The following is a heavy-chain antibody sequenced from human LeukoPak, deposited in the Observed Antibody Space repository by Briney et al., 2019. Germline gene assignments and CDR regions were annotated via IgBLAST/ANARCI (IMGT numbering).Heavy chain of an antibody. CDR2: ISAYNGNT. CDR3: ARIFKGIFGVVIKGSYYFDY. J-gene: IGHJ4*02. V-gene: IGHV1-18*01. D-gene: IGHD3-3*01. Sequence: ASVKVSCKASGYTFTSYGISWVRQAPGQGLEWMGWISAYNGNTNYAQKLQGRVTMTTDTSTSTAYMELRSLRSDDTAVYYCARIFKGIFGVVIKGSYYFDYWGQGTLVTVSS. CDR1: GYTFTSYG.